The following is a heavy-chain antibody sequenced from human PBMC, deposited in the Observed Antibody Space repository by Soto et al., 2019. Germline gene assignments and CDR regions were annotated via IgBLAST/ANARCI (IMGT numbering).Heavy chain of an antibody. CDR1: GCSITTSNYC. CDR2: IHYTGST. J-gene: IGHJ6*02. V-gene: IGHV4-39*01. Sequence: SETLSLTCRVSGCSITTSNYCWGWIRQPPGKGLEWIASIHYTGSTYYNPSLKSRVTISVDTSKNQFSLKLSSVTAADTAVYYCARLDGNSADYYYGMDVWGQGTTVTVSS. D-gene: IGHD6-19*01. CDR3: ARLDGNSADYYYGMDV.